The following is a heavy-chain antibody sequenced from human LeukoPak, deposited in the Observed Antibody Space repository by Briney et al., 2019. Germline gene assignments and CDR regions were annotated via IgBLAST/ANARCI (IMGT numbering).Heavy chain of an antibody. CDR2: ISGSGNT. D-gene: IGHD2-21*02. V-gene: IGHV3-23*01. CDR3: AKEPRLCGADCFSLLDD. CDR1: GFTFSSYS. Sequence: PGGSLRLSCAAAGFTFSSYSMSCVRQAPGKRLEWVSLISGSGNTFYADSVKGRFTVSRDNSKNTLYLQMNSLGAEDTAVYYCAKEPRLCGADCFSLLDDWGQGTLVSVSS. J-gene: IGHJ4*02.